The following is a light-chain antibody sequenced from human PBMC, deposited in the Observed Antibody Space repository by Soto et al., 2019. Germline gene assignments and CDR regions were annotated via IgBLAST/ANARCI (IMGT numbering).Light chain of an antibody. CDR2: DAS. J-gene: IGKJ1*01. CDR1: QGVSSY. Sequence: EIVLTQSPATLSLSPGERATLSCRASQGVSSYLAWYQQKPGQAPRLLIYDASNRATDIPARFSGSGSGTDFTLTISSLEPEDFAVYYCLQRSCWPWTFGQGTKVEIK. CDR3: LQRSCWPWT. V-gene: IGKV3-11*01.